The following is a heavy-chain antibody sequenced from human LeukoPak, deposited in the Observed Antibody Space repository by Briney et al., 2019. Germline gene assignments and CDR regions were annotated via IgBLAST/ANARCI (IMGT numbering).Heavy chain of an antibody. CDR1: GFTFSSYS. CDR2: ISSSSSTI. V-gene: IGHV3-48*04. Sequence: GGSLRLSCAASGFTFSSYSMNWVRQAPGKGLEWVSYISSSSSTIYYADSVKGRFTISRDNAKNSLYLQMNSLRAEDTAVYYCARDGMTTVTTPDYWGQGTLVTVSS. D-gene: IGHD4-17*01. J-gene: IGHJ4*02. CDR3: ARDGMTTVTTPDY.